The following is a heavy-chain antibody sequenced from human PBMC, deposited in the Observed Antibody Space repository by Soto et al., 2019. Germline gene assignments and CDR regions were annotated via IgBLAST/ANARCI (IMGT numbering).Heavy chain of an antibody. J-gene: IGHJ4*02. CDR1: GFTFSDYY. CDR2: ISSSSSYT. D-gene: IGHD5-12*01. V-gene: IGHV3-11*06. Sequence: QVQLVESGGGLVKPGGSLRLSCAASGFTFSDYYMSWIRQAPGKGLEWVSYISSSSSYTNYADSVKGRFTISRDNVKNSLYLQMNSLRAEDTAVYYCARARYSGYDLYYFDYWGQGTLVTVSS. CDR3: ARARYSGYDLYYFDY.